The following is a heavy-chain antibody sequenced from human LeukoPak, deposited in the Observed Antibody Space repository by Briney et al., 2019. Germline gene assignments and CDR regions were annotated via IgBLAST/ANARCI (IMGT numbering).Heavy chain of an antibody. J-gene: IGHJ5*02. CDR2: INPSGGST. CDR3: AYSSSFRDWFDP. V-gene: IGHV1-46*03. D-gene: IGHD6-6*01. CDR1: GYTFTSYY. Sequence: GASVKVSCKASGYTFTSYYMHWVRQAPGQGLEWMGIINPSGGSTSYAQKFQGRVTMTRDMSTSTVYMELSSLRSEDTAVYYRAYSSSFRDWFDPWGQGTLVTVSS.